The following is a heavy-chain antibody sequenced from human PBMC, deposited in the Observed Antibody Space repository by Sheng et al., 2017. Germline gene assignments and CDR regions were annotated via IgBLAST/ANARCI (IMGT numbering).Heavy chain of an antibody. Sequence: QVQLQESGPGLVKPSETLSLTCTVSGYSISSGYYWGWIRQPPGKGLEWIGSIYHSGSTYYNPSLKSRLTMSVDTSKNQFSLKLSSVTAADAAVYYCARGSLWDDPFDYWGQGTLVTVSS. CDR2: IYHSGST. J-gene: IGHJ4*02. V-gene: IGHV4-38-2*02. CDR1: GYSISSGYY. D-gene: IGHD3-16*01. CDR3: ARGSLWDDPFDY.